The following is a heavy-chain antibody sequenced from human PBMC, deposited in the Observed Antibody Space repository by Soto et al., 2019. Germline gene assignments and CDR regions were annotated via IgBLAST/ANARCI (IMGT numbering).Heavy chain of an antibody. CDR2: IYWDDDK. CDR1: GFSISTSGVG. J-gene: IGHJ5*02. Sequence: QITLTESGPTLVKPTQTLTLTCTFSGFSISTSGVGVGWIRQPPRNPLECLALIYWDDDKSYTPSLKTRLTLGKETSENPGVLTRTNGDPMDTATYYRVHSRSVTGLAWYDPWGRGTLVTVSS. D-gene: IGHD6-19*01. CDR3: VHSRSVTGLAWYDP. V-gene: IGHV2-5*02.